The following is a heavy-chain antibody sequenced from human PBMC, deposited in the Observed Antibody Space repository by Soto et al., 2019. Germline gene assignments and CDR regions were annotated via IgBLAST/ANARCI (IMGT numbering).Heavy chain of an antibody. CDR1: GFTFSGSA. CDR3: TSYISYQPLGPLLLAYYYGMDV. CDR2: IRSKANSSAT. V-gene: IGHV3-73*01. J-gene: IGHJ6*02. D-gene: IGHD2-2*01. Sequence: GGSLRLSCAASGFTFSGSAMHWVRQASGKGLEWVVRIRSKANSSATAYAASVKGRFTISRDDSKKTAYLQMNSLKTEDTAVYYCTSYISYQPLGPLLLAYYYGMDVWGQVPTVTVSS.